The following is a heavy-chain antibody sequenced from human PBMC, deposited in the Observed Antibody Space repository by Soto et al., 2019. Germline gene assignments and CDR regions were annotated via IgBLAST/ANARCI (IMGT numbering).Heavy chain of an antibody. J-gene: IGHJ4*02. CDR1: GASITFGGYS. CDR3: ARGGGSDSFDY. CDR2: INHLETT. V-gene: IGHV4-30-2*01. Sequence: SETLSLTCTVSGASITFGGYSWSWIRQTPGKGLEWIGYINHLETTFYNPSFESRLTLSIDRAKNQFSLKLHSMSAADRAVYFCARGGGSDSFDYWGQESLVTVSS. D-gene: IGHD1-26*01.